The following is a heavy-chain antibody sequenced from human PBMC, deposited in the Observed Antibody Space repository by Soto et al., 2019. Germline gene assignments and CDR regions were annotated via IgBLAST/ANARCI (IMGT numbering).Heavy chain of an antibody. D-gene: IGHD1-1*01. CDR2: ISSSSSYI. J-gene: IGHJ4*02. Sequence: GGSLRLSCAASGFTVSSNYMNWVRQAPGKGLEWVSSISSSSSYIYYADSVKGRFTISRDNAKNSLYLQMNSLRAEDTAVYYCARDWEEMATTNYFDYWGQGTLVTVSS. CDR1: GFTVSSNY. V-gene: IGHV3-21*01. CDR3: ARDWEEMATTNYFDY.